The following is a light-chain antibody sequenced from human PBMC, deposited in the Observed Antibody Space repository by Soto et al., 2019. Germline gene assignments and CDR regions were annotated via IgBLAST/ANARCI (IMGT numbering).Light chain of an antibody. V-gene: IGKV3-15*01. J-gene: IGKJ3*01. CDR3: QQYNKWPPRFT. CDR2: GAS. CDR1: QSVSSN. Sequence: EIVMTQSPATLSVSPGERATLSCRPSQSVSSNLAWYQQKPGQAPRLLIYGASTRATGIPARFSGSGSGTEFTLTISSLQSEDFAVSYCQQYNKWPPRFTFGPGTKVDIK.